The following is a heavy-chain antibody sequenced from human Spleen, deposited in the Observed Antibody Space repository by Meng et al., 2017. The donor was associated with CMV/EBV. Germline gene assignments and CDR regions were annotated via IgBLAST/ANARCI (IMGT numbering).Heavy chain of an antibody. CDR2: INPNSGGT. V-gene: IGHV1-2*02. Sequence: ASVKVSCKASGYTFTGYYMHWVRQAPGQGLEWMGWINPNSGGTKYAQNFQGKVTMTRDTSITTVYMELSRLTSDDTAMYFCARGYCSGGSCFPHFDYWGQGTLVTVSS. CDR1: GYTFTGYY. CDR3: ARGYCSGGSCFPHFDY. D-gene: IGHD2-15*01. J-gene: IGHJ4*02.